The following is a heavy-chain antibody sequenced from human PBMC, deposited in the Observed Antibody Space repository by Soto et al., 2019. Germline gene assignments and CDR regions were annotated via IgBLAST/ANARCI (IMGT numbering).Heavy chain of an antibody. Sequence: PSETLSLTCTVSGGSISSGGYYWSWIRQHPGKGLEWIGYIYYSGSTYYNPSLKSRVTISVDTSKNQFSLKLSSVTAADTAVYYCARFTSGRSKAYFDYWGQGTLVTVSS. D-gene: IGHD1-26*01. CDR2: IYYSGST. CDR3: ARFTSGRSKAYFDY. CDR1: GGSISSGGYY. J-gene: IGHJ4*02. V-gene: IGHV4-31*03.